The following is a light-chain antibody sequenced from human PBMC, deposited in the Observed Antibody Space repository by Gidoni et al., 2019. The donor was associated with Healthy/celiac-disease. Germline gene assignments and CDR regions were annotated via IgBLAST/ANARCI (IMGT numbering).Light chain of an antibody. CDR2: AAS. V-gene: IGKV1-9*01. Sequence: DIQLTQSPSFLSASVGDRVTITCRASQGISSYLDWYQQKPGKAPKLLIYAASTLQSGVPSRFSGSGSGTDFTLTISNLQPEYFASYYCQQPRITWTFGQGTKVEIK. CDR3: QQPRITWT. J-gene: IGKJ1*01. CDR1: QGISSY.